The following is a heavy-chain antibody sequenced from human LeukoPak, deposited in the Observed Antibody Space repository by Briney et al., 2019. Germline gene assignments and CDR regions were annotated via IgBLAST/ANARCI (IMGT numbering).Heavy chain of an antibody. CDR3: ARDGVIRYYYDSSGLFPYYFDY. Sequence: SETLSLTCAVYGGSFSGYYWSWIRQPPGKGLEWIGEINHSGSTNYNPSLKSRVTISVDTSKNQFSLKLSSVTAADTAVYYCARDGVIRYYYDSSGLFPYYFDYWGQGTLVTVSS. CDR2: INHSGST. CDR1: GGSFSGYY. J-gene: IGHJ4*02. D-gene: IGHD3-22*01. V-gene: IGHV4-34*01.